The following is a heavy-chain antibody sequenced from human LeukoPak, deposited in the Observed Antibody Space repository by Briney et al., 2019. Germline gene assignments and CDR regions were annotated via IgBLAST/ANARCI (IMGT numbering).Heavy chain of an antibody. Sequence: GGSLRLSCAASGFTFSSFGMHWVRQAPGKGLEWVAVIAYDGSSRYYADSVKGRFTISRDDSKNTLYLQMNSLRAEDTAVYYCARGPVDAAMVTTYFDYWGQGTLVTVSS. J-gene: IGHJ4*02. CDR3: ARGPVDAAMVTTYFDY. CDR1: GFTFSSFG. D-gene: IGHD5-18*01. CDR2: IAYDGSSR. V-gene: IGHV3-30*03.